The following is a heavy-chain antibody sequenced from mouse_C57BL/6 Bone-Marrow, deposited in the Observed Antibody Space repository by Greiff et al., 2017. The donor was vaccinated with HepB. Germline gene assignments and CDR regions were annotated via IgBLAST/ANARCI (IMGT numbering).Heavy chain of an antibody. V-gene: IGHV1-52*01. CDR3: ASLGSSGPAWFAY. CDR1: GYTFTSYW. J-gene: IGHJ3*01. CDR2: IDPSDSET. Sequence: QVQLQQPGAELVRPGSSVKLSCKASGYTFTSYWMHWVKQRPIQGLEWIGNIDPSDSETHYNQKFKDKATLTVDKSSSTAYMQLSSLTSEDSAVYYCASLGSSGPAWFAYWGQGTLVTVSA. D-gene: IGHD3-2*02.